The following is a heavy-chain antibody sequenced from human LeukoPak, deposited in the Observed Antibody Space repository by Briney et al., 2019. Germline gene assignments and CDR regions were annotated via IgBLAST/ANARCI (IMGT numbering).Heavy chain of an antibody. CDR3: ARIAVAGPQGDY. CDR2: INRSGST. D-gene: IGHD6-19*01. Sequence: SETLSLTCAVYGGSFSGYYWSWIRQPPGKGLEWIGEINRSGSTNYNPSLKSRVTISVDTSKNQFSLKLSSVTAADTAVYYCARIAVAGPQGDYWGQGTLVTVSS. J-gene: IGHJ4*02. V-gene: IGHV4-34*01. CDR1: GGSFSGYY.